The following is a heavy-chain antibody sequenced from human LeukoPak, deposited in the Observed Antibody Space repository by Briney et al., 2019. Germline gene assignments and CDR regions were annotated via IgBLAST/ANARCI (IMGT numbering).Heavy chain of an antibody. D-gene: IGHD3-9*01. CDR2: IYHSGST. V-gene: IGHV4-30-2*01. CDR3: ARVTFGSYDILTGYYHYYFDY. Sequence: PSQTLSLTCAVSGGSISSGGYSWSRIRQPPGKGLEWIGYIYHSGSTYYNPSLKSRVTISVDRSKNQFSLKLSSVTAADTAVYYCARVTFGSYDILTGYYHYYFDYWGQGTLVTVSS. J-gene: IGHJ4*02. CDR1: GGSISSGGYS.